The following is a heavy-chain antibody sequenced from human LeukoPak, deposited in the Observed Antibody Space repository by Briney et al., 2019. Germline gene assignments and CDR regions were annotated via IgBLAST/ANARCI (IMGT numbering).Heavy chain of an antibody. CDR2: IYYSGST. V-gene: IGHV4-59*08. J-gene: IGHJ4*02. D-gene: IGHD6-13*01. CDR1: GGSISSYY. CDR3: ARRGSSSWSFDY. Sequence: SETLSLTCTVSGGSISSYYWSWIRQPPGKGLGWIGYIYYSGSTNYNPSLKSRVTISVDTSKNQFSLKLSSVTAADTAVYYCARRGSSSWSFDYWGQGTLVTVSS.